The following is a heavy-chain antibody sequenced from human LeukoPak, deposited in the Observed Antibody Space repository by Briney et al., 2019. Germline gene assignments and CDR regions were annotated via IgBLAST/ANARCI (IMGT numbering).Heavy chain of an antibody. CDR2: IKSKTDGGTT. CDR1: GFTVSSNY. V-gene: IGHV3-15*01. D-gene: IGHD3-22*01. J-gene: IGHJ4*02. CDR3: TTETYYYDSSGYFGSDY. Sequence: PGGSLRLSCAASGFTVSSNYMSWVRQAPGKGLEWVGRIKSKTDGGTTDYAAPVKGRFTISRDDSKNTLYLQMNSLKTEDTAVYYCTTETYYYDSSGYFGSDYWGQGTLVTVSS.